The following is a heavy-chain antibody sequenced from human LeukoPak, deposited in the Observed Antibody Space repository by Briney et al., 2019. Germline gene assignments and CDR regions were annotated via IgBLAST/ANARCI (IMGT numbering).Heavy chain of an antibody. CDR2: IKQDGSEK. Sequence: HPGGSLRLSCAASGFTFSSYWMSWVRQAPGKGLEWVANIKQDGSEKYYVDSVKGRFTISRDNAKNSLYLQMNSLRAEDTAVYYCARVSWTKTAAGNRPYFDYWGQGTLVTVSS. CDR1: GFTFSSYW. CDR3: ARVSWTKTAAGNRPYFDY. J-gene: IGHJ4*02. D-gene: IGHD6-13*01. V-gene: IGHV3-7*01.